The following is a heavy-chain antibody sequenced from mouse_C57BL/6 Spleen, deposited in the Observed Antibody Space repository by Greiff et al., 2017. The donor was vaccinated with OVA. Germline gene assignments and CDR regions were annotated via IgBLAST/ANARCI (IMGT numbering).Heavy chain of an antibody. Sequence: QVQLKQPGAELVKPGASVKLSCKASGYTFTSYWMHWVKQRPGQGLEWIGMIHPNSGSTNYNEKFKSKATLTVDKSSSTAYMQLSSLTSEDSAVYYCAREIYYGNYYFDYWGQGTTLTVSS. D-gene: IGHD2-1*01. CDR1: GYTFTSYW. CDR3: AREIYYGNYYFDY. V-gene: IGHV1-64*01. J-gene: IGHJ2*01. CDR2: IHPNSGST.